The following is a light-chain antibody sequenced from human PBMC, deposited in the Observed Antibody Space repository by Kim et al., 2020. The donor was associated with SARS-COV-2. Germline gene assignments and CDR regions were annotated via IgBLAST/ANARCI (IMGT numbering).Light chain of an antibody. CDR2: DAS. V-gene: IGKV3-11*01. CDR1: LSGGIS. CDR3: QQHCNWPPAFT. J-gene: IGKJ4*02. Sequence: APPPCRASLSGGISLVCYHQTPAQPPTLLLYDASSSAAGIPHRFCSGGSATNVTLTIGSLEPSDFAVYYCQQHCNWPPAFTFGRGTKVDIK.